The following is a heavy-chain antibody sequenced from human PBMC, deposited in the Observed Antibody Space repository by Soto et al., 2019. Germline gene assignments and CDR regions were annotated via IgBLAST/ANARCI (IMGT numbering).Heavy chain of an antibody. J-gene: IGHJ4*02. CDR3: ATCTGDCYFDY. D-gene: IGHD2-8*02. CDR1: GCPILTGFYD. CDR2: FYNSAIA. Sequence: SETLSHTSSSSGCPILTGFYDGRWGPHRSANVLEWIGYFYNSAIAYYNPSLQSRVNLLVDTSAIQVFLTLTSFTAADTGMYYCATCTGDCYFDYWGQGTQVTVSS. V-gene: IGHV4-31*03.